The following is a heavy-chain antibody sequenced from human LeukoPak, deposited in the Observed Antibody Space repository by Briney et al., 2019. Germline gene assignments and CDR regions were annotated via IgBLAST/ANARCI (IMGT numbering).Heavy chain of an antibody. V-gene: IGHV4-30-2*01. J-gene: IGHJ4*02. CDR1: GGSISSGGYY. D-gene: IGHD6-13*01. CDR3: ARGHLRTRIAAAGIGY. Sequence: SETLSLTCTVSGGSISSGGYYWSWIRQPPGKGLEWIGYIYHSGSTYYNPSLKSRVTISVDTSKNQFSLKLSSVTAADTAVYYCARGHLRTRIAAAGIGYWGQGTLVTVSS. CDR2: IYHSGST.